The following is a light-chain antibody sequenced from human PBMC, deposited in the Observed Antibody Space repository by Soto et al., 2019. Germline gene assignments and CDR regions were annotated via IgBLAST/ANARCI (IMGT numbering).Light chain of an antibody. CDR3: QQYGGSPRT. V-gene: IGKV3-20*01. Sequence: DIVLTQSPGTLSLSPGERATLSCRASQSVSSNYLAWYQQKPGQAPRLLIYGASNRATGIPDRFSGSGSGTDFTLTISRLEPEDFAVYSCQQYGGSPRTFGQGTKVDIK. CDR2: GAS. J-gene: IGKJ1*01. CDR1: QSVSSNY.